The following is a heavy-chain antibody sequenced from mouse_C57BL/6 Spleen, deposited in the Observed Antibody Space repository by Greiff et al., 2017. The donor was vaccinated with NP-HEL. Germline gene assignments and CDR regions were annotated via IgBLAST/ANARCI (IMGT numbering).Heavy chain of an antibody. Sequence: QVQLKESGAELVKPGASVKLSCKASGYTFTSYWMHWVKQRPGQGLEWIGYINPSSGYTKYNQKFKDKATLTVDKSSSTAYMQLRSLTYEDSAVYYCSRTTQATLYFDYWGQGTTLTVSS. CDR1: GYTFTSYW. J-gene: IGHJ2*01. CDR3: SRTTQATLYFDY. D-gene: IGHD3-2*02. V-gene: IGHV1-7*01. CDR2: INPSSGYT.